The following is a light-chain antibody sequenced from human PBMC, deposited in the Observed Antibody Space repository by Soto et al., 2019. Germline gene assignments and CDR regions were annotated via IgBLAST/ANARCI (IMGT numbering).Light chain of an antibody. CDR1: QSVSRY. V-gene: IGKV3-11*01. Sequence: EIVLTQSPATLSLSPGERATLSCRASQSVSRYLAWYQQKPGQAPRLLIYDASNRATGIPARFSGSGSGTDFTLTISSLETEDFAVYYCQQRSNWPRVTFGPGTKVISN. CDR2: DAS. CDR3: QQRSNWPRVT. J-gene: IGKJ3*01.